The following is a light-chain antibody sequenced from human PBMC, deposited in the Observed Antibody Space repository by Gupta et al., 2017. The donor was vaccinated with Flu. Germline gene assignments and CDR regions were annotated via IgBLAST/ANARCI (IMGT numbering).Light chain of an antibody. V-gene: IGKV1-5*03. J-gene: IGKJ1*01. Sequence: GDRVTITCRASQSISSWLAWYQQKPGKAPKLLIYKASSLESGFPSRVSGSGSGTEFTLTISSLQPDDFATYYCQQYNSYPRTFGQGTKVESK. CDR2: KAS. CDR1: QSISSW. CDR3: QQYNSYPRT.